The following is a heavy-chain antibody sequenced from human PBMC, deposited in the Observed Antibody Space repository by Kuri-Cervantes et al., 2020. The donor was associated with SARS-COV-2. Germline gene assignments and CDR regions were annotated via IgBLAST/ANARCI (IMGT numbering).Heavy chain of an antibody. D-gene: IGHD3-10*01. CDR1: GYSFTSYD. CDR2: MNPNSGNT. J-gene: IGHJ4*02. Sequence: ASVKVSCKASGYSFTSYDINWVRQATGQGLEWMGWMNPNSGNTDYAQKFQGRVTITTDKSTSTAYMELSSLRSEDTAVYYCARSPSTVRGPSDYWGQGTLVTVSS. V-gene: IGHV1-8*03. CDR3: ARSPSTVRGPSDY.